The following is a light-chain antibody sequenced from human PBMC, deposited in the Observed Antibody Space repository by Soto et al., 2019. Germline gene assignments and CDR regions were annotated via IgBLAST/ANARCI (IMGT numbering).Light chain of an antibody. J-gene: IGLJ2*01. V-gene: IGLV1-36*01. Sequence: QSVLTQPPSVSEAPRQRVTISFSGSSSNIGNNAVNWYQLLPGKAPKLLIYYDDLLPSGVSDRFSGSKSGTSASLAISGLQSEDEADYYCAAWDDSLNGVVFGGGTKLTVL. CDR3: AAWDDSLNGVV. CDR1: SSNIGNNA. CDR2: YDD.